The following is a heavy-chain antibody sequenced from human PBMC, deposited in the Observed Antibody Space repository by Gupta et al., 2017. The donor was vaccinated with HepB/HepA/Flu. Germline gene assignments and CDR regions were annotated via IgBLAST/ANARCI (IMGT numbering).Heavy chain of an antibody. V-gene: IGHV1-2*02. Sequence: QVQLVQSGSEVKKLGASVKIACKTSGYSFTGYYIHWVRQAPGYGLEWMGWIIPSSGGTVYAQKFQGRIAMTRDTSLSTAYMDLTNLRSDDTAVYYCATSEPHLAYWGQGTLVTVSS. D-gene: IGHD1-26*01. CDR3: ATSEPHLAY. CDR2: IIPSSGGT. CDR1: GYSFTGYY. J-gene: IGHJ4*02.